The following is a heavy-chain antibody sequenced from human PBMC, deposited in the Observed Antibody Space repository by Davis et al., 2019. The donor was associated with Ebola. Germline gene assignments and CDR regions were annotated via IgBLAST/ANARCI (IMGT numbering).Heavy chain of an antibody. CDR1: GYTFTGYY. CDR2: INPNSGGT. CDR3: AGYTNAAWWGGMDV. J-gene: IGHJ6*02. D-gene: IGHD2-2*02. Sequence: ASVKVSCKASGYTFTGYYMHWVRQAPGQGLEWMGWINPNSGGTNYAQKFQGRVTMTRDTSISTAYMELSRLRSDDTAVYYCAGYTNAAWWGGMDVWGQGTTVTVSS. V-gene: IGHV1-2*02.